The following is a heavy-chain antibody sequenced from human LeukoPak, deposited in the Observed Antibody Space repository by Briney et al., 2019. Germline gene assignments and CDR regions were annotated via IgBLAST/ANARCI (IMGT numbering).Heavy chain of an antibody. D-gene: IGHD3-9*01. J-gene: IGHJ4*02. CDR2: ISSSGSTI. CDR1: GFTFSSYE. Sequence: GGSLRLSCAASGFTFSSYEMNWVRQAPGKGLEWVSYISSSGSTIYYADSVKGRFTISRDNAKNSLYLQMNSLRAEDTAVYYCARVENYDILTGFDYWGQGTLVTVSS. CDR3: ARVENYDILTGFDY. V-gene: IGHV3-48*03.